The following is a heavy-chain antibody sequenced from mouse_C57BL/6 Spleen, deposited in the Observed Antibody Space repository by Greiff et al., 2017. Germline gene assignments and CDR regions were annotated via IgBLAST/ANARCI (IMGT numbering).Heavy chain of an antibody. D-gene: IGHD1-2*01. CDR3: ARFPLPDYFDY. Sequence: QVQLKQSGPELVKPGASVKISCKASGYAFSSSWMNWVKQRPGKGLEWIGRIYPGDGDTNYNGKFKGKGTMTADKSSSTAYMQLSSLTSEDSAVYFCARFPLPDYFDYWGQGTTLTVSS. CDR2: IYPGDGDT. V-gene: IGHV1-82*01. J-gene: IGHJ2*01. CDR1: GYAFSSSW.